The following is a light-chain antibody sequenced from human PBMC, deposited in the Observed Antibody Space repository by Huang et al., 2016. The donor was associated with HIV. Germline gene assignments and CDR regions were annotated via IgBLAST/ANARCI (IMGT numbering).Light chain of an antibody. J-gene: IGKJ1*01. V-gene: IGKV1-NL1*01. Sequence: DIQMTQSPSSLSAFLGDSVTITCRASQGISNSLAWYQQRPGKAPKLLLFSATRLENGVPPRFSGSVSGTDFTLTISSLQPDDFATYYCQQYQRTPPTFGPGTKVEVK. CDR1: QGISNS. CDR3: QQYQRTPPT. CDR2: SAT.